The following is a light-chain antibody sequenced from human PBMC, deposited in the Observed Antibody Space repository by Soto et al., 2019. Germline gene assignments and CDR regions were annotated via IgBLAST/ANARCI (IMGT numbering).Light chain of an antibody. V-gene: IGKV3-11*01. CDR3: QQRSNYV. CDR1: QSVSSY. J-gene: IGKJ3*01. CDR2: DAS. Sequence: EIVLTQSPATLSLSPGERATLSCRASQSVSSYLAWYQQKPGQAPRLLIYDASNRATGIPARFSGSGSGTDFTHTISSLEPEDFAVYYCQQRSNYVFGPGTKVDIK.